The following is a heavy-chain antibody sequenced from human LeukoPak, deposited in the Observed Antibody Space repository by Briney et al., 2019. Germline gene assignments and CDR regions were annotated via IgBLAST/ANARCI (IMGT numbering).Heavy chain of an antibody. D-gene: IGHD5-12*01. J-gene: IGHJ5*02. V-gene: IGHV1-2*02. CDR1: GYTFNGYY. CDR2: INPNSGGT. Sequence: ASVKVSCKASGYTFNGYYIHWVRQAPGQGLEWMGWINPNSGGTNLAQNFQGRVTITRDTSINTAYMELSRLRSDDTAVYYCAKDGVEIVIMNTGWFDPWGQGTLVTVSS. CDR3: AKDGVEIVIMNTGWFDP.